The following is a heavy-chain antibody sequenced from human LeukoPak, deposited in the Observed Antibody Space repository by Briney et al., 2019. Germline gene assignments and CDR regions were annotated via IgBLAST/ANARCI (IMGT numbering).Heavy chain of an antibody. CDR3: TREAAAGIDY. CDR2: IKQDGSEK. D-gene: IGHD6-13*01. J-gene: IGHJ4*02. Sequence: GGSLRHSCAASGCTVGNYWMSWVRQAPGKGLEWVANIKQDGSEKYYLDSVKGRFTISRDNAKNSLYLQMNSLRAEDTAVYFCTREAAAGIDYWGQGTLVTVSS. V-gene: IGHV3-7*01. CDR1: GCTVGNYW.